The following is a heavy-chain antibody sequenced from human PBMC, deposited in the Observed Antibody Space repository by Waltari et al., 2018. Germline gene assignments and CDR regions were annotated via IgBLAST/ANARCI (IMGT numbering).Heavy chain of an antibody. D-gene: IGHD1-26*01. CDR1: GGSISSSSYY. CDR2: IYYSGST. Sequence: QLQLQESGPGLVKPSETLSLTCTVSGGSISSSSYYWGWIRQPPGKGLEWIGSIYYSGSTYYNPSLKSRVTISVDTSKNQFSLKLSSVTAADTAVYYCARELPPVGARGFDYWGQGTLVTVSS. CDR3: ARELPPVGARGFDY. V-gene: IGHV4-39*07. J-gene: IGHJ4*02.